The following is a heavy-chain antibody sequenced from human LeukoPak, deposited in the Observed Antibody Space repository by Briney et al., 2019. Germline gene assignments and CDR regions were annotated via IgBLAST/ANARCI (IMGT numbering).Heavy chain of an antibody. CDR3: ARVEGSSGPSRAFDI. D-gene: IGHD3-22*01. Sequence: GGSLRLSCAASGFTFSDYWIHWVRQAPGKGLVWVSRINTDGSITNYADSVKGRFSISRDNAKNSLYLQMNSLRAEDTAVYYCARVEGSSGPSRAFDIWGQGTMVTVSS. CDR1: GFTFSDYW. V-gene: IGHV3-74*01. CDR2: INTDGSIT. J-gene: IGHJ3*02.